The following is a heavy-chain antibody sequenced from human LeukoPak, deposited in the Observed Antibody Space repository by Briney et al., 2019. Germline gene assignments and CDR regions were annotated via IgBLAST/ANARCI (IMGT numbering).Heavy chain of an antibody. Sequence: WVRQPPGKGLEWVGFIRSKAYGGTTQYAASVKGRFTISRDDSKSIAYLQMSSLKTEDTAVYYCTRVRSGNDFDYWGQGTLVTVSS. D-gene: IGHD3-10*01. V-gene: IGHV3-49*02. CDR3: TRVRSGNDFDY. J-gene: IGHJ4*02. CDR2: IRSKAYGGTT.